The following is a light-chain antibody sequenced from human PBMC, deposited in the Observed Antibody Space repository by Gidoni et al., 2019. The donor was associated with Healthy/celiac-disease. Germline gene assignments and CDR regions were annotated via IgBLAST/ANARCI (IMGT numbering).Light chain of an antibody. Sequence: QSALPQPPSASGSPGQPVTLSCTGTSSDVGGYNYVSWYQQHPGKAPKLMIYEVSKRPSGVPDRFSGSKSGNTASLTVSGLQAEDEADYYCSSYAGSNNFVVFGGGTKLTVL. CDR1: SSDVGGYNY. J-gene: IGLJ2*01. V-gene: IGLV2-8*01. CDR3: SSYAGSNNFVV. CDR2: EVS.